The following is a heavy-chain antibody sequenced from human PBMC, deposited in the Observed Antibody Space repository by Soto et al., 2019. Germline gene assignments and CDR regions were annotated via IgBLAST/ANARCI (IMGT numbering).Heavy chain of an antibody. D-gene: IGHD7-27*01. CDR1: GFTFTSHW. J-gene: IGHJ4*02. CDR2: IDTEGGTI. Sequence: EVQLVESGGGLVRPGRSLTLSCAASGFTFTSHWLHWFRQAPGKGLMWVARIDTEGGTIDYADSVEGRFTISRDNVKKILYLQMSSLRADDTAVYYCARNNWGIDYWGQGVLVTVSS. V-gene: IGHV3-74*01. CDR3: ARNNWGIDY.